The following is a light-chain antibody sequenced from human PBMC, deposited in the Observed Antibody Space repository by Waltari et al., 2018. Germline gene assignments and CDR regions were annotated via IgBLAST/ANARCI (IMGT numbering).Light chain of an antibody. Sequence: QSVLTQPPSVSGAPGQRITISCTGTSSNIRAGDDVHRYLQLPGTAPKLLILGNNNRPSGVPDRFSASKSDTSASLAITGLQAEDEADYYCQSYDSSLSGVIFGGGTKLTVL. CDR3: QSYDSSLSGVI. CDR2: GNN. CDR1: SSNIRAGDD. J-gene: IGLJ2*01. V-gene: IGLV1-40*01.